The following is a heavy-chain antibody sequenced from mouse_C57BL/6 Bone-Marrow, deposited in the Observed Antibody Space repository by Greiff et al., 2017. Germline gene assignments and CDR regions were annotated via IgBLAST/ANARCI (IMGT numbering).Heavy chain of an antibody. CDR3: ARSDYGSSYWYFDV. CDR1: GYTFTSYW. Sequence: QVQLQQPGAELVMPGASVKLSCKASGYTFTSYWMHWVKQRPGQGLEWIGEIDPSDSYTNYNQKFKGKSTLTVDKSSSTAYMKLRSLPSEDSAVYYCARSDYGSSYWYFDVWGTGTTVTVSS. D-gene: IGHD1-1*01. V-gene: IGHV1-69*01. J-gene: IGHJ1*03. CDR2: IDPSDSYT.